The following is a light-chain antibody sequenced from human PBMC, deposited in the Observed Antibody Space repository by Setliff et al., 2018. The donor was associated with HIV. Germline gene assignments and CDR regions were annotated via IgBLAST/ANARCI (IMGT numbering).Light chain of an antibody. Sequence: QSVLTQPPSVSGAPGQRVTISCTGNSSNIGAGYDVHWYQHLPGTDPKLLIYGNRHRPSGVPDRFSGSRSGTSASLAITGLQAEDEADYYCCSYVGSSTLVFGGGTKVTV. CDR3: CSYVGSSTLV. CDR1: SSNIGAGYD. V-gene: IGLV1-40*01. J-gene: IGLJ2*01. CDR2: GNR.